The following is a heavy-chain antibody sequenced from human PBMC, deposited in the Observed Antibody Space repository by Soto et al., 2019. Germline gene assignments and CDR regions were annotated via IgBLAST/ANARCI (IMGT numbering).Heavy chain of an antibody. D-gene: IGHD3-22*01. CDR2: IDYNGVT. J-gene: IGHJ4*02. CDR1: GGSIYRSGYY. V-gene: IGHV4-39*07. Sequence: PSETLSLTCTVSGGSIYRSGYYWGWIRQPPGRGLEWIGNIDYNGVTYSNPSLKSRVTISRDTSKNQFSLKLSSVTAADTAVYYCARADSSGYYPIDYWGQGTLVTVSS. CDR3: ARADSSGYYPIDY.